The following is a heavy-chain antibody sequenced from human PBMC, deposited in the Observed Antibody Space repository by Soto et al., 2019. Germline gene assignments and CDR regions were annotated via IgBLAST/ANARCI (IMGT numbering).Heavy chain of an antibody. CDR1: GFTFSTYA. V-gene: IGHV3-33*01. Sequence: QVQVVESGGGVVQPGRSLRLSCAASGFTFSTYAMHWVRQAPGRGLEWVAIIYFDGTNKYYADSVKGRFTISRDNSKNTLYLQMNSLRVEDTAVYYCARDQDSSPPRAFDLWGQGTMVTVSS. J-gene: IGHJ3*01. D-gene: IGHD6-13*01. CDR3: ARDQDSSPPRAFDL. CDR2: IYFDGTNK.